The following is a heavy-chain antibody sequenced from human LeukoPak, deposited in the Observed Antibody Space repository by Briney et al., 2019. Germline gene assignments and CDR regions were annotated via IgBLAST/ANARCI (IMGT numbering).Heavy chain of an antibody. Sequence: ASVKVSCKASGYTFTGYYMHWVRQAPGQGLEWMGWINPNSGGTNYAQNFQGRVTMTRDTSISTAYMELSRLRSDDTAVYYCARGGDGYSWFDYWGQGTLVTVSS. CDR1: GYTFTGYY. J-gene: IGHJ4*02. D-gene: IGHD5-24*01. CDR3: ARGGDGYSWFDY. CDR2: INPNSGGT. V-gene: IGHV1-2*02.